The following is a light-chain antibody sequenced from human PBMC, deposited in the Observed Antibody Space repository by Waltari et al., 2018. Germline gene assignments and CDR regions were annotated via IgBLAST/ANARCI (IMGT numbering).Light chain of an antibody. CDR1: QTVLYSSNNKNY. J-gene: IGKJ4*01. V-gene: IGKV4-1*01. CDR2: WAS. CDR3: QQYYRTPST. Sequence: DIVVTQSPDSLAVSLGERATINCKSSQTVLYSSNNKNYLAWYQQKPGQPPKLLIYWASTRESGVPDRFSGSGYGTDFTLTISSLQAEDVAVYYCQQYYRTPSTFGRGTKVEI.